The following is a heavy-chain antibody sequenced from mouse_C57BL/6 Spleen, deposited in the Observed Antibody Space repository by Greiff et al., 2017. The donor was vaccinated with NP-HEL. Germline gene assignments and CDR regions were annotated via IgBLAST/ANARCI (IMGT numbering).Heavy chain of an antibody. CDR1: GYTFTSYW. J-gene: IGHJ3*01. Sequence: QVQLQQPGAELVMPGASVKLSCKASGYTFTSYWMHWVKQRPGQGLEWIGEIDPSDSYTNYNQKFKGKSTLTVDKSSSTAYMQRSSLTSEDSAVYYCARLDSSGSFAYWGQGTLVTVSA. V-gene: IGHV1-69*01. D-gene: IGHD3-2*02. CDR3: ARLDSSGSFAY. CDR2: IDPSDSYT.